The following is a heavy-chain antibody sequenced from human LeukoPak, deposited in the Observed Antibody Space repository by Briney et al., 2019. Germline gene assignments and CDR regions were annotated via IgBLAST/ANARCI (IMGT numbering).Heavy chain of an antibody. V-gene: IGHV4-39*01. J-gene: IGHJ4*02. CDR3: ARPQGYEPLDFEY. CDR2: IDYSGST. Sequence: PSETLSLTCTVSAGSIIYSSYYWRWIRQPPGKGLEWIGRIDYSGSTYSTPSLKSRVTICVATSNNQFSLKLRSVTAADTSWYSCARPQGYEPLDFEYWGQGTLVTVSS. D-gene: IGHD1-1*01. CDR1: AGSIIYSSYY.